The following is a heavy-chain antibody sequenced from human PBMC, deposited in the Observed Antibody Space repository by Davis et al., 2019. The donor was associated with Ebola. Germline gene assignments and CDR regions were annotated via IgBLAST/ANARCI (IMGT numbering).Heavy chain of an antibody. CDR3: ASAYYYDSSGYLLGG. V-gene: IGHV3-53*01. CDR2: IYSGGST. CDR1: GLTFSTYA. D-gene: IGHD3-22*01. J-gene: IGHJ4*02. Sequence: GESLKISCAASGLTFSTYAMSWVRQAPGKGLEWVSVIYSGGSTYYADSVKGRFTISRDNSKNTLYLQMNSLRAEDTAVYYCASAYYYDSSGYLLGGWGQGTLVTVSS.